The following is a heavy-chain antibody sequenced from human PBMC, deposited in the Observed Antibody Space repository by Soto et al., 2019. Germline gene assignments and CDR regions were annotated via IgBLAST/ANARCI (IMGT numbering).Heavy chain of an antibody. CDR2: IYTGGTT. V-gene: IGHV3-53*01. D-gene: IGHD5-12*01. CDR3: GRDRRFGDGYNLGFDY. J-gene: IGHJ4*02. Sequence: PGGSLRLSCVVSGFTVSSSNYMSWVRQAPGKGLEWVSVIYTGGTTYYADSVKGRFTISRDNSKNTLYLQMNSLRAEDTAVYYCGRDRRFGDGYNLGFDYWGQGALVTVSS. CDR1: GFTVSSSNY.